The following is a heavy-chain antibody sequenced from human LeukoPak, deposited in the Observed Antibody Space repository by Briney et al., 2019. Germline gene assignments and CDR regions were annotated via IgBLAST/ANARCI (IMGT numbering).Heavy chain of an antibody. Sequence: PSETLSLTCTVSGGSISSYYWSWIRQPPGKGLEWIGYIYYSGSTNYNPSLKSRVTISVDTSKNQFSLNLSSVTAADTAVYYCARGWIQLWSGIDYWGPGTLVTVSS. J-gene: IGHJ4*02. V-gene: IGHV4-59*01. CDR1: GGSISSYY. CDR2: IYYSGST. D-gene: IGHD5-18*01. CDR3: ARGWIQLWSGIDY.